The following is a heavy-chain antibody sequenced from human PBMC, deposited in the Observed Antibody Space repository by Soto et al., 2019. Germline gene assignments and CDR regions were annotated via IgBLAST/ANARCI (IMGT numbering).Heavy chain of an antibody. D-gene: IGHD5-18*01. CDR2: ISAYNGNT. CDR3: ASDGVDTAMVTEWYYYDMDV. Sequence: QVQLVQSGAEVKKPGASVKVSCKASGYTFTSYGISWVRQAPGQGLEWMGWISAYNGNTNYAQKLQVRVTMTTDTSTSTAYMELRTQRSEETAVYYCASDGVDTAMVTEWYYYDMDVWGHGTTVTVSS. V-gene: IGHV1-18*01. J-gene: IGHJ6*02. CDR1: GYTFTSYG.